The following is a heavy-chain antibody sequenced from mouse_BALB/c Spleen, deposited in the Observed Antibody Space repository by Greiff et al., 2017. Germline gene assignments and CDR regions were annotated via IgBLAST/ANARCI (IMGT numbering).Heavy chain of an antibody. J-gene: IGHJ2*01. D-gene: IGHD1-1*01. CDR2: INPSNGGT. V-gene: IGHV1S81*02. CDR3: TRGGDYYGSSSYYFDY. CDR1: GYTFTSYY. Sequence: QVQLQQSGAELVKPGASVKLSCKASGYTFTSYYMYWVKQRPGQGLEWIGEINPSNGGTNFNEKFKSKATLTVDKSSSTAYMQLSSLTSEDSAVYYCTRGGDYYGSSSYYFDYWGQGTTLTVSS.